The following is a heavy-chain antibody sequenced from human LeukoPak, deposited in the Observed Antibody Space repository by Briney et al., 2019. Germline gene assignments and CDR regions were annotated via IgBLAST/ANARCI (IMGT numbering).Heavy chain of an antibody. CDR1: GYTFTSYD. D-gene: IGHD2/OR15-2a*01. V-gene: IGHV1-8*01. CDR3: ARGRASEYYYYYYYMDV. CDR2: MNPNSGNT. J-gene: IGHJ6*03. Sequence: GASVKVSCKASGYTFTSYDINWVRQATGQGLEWMGWMNPNSGNTGYAQKFQGRVTMTRNTSISTAYMELSSLRSEDTAVYYCARGRASEYYYYYYYMDVWGKETTVTISS.